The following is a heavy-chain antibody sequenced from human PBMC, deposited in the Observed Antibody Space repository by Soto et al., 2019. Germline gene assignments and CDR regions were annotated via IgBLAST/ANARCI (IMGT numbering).Heavy chain of an antibody. CDR1: GGTFSSYA. Sequence: QVQLVQSGAGVKKPGSSVKVSCKASGGTFSSYAISWVRQAPGQGLEWMGGIIPIFGTANYAQKFQGRVTITADESTSTAYMELSSLRSEDTAVYYCAKSMVGTHDYGDFDYWGQGTLVTVSS. J-gene: IGHJ4*02. CDR2: IIPIFGTA. CDR3: AKSMVGTHDYGDFDY. D-gene: IGHD4-17*01. V-gene: IGHV1-69*01.